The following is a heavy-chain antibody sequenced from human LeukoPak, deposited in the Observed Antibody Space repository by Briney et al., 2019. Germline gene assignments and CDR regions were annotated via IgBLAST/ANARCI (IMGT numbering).Heavy chain of an antibody. CDR3: ARVGITMIVQRGYFDY. CDR2: IYYSGST. V-gene: IGHV4-39*07. J-gene: IGHJ4*02. D-gene: IGHD3-22*01. Sequence: SETLSLTCTVSGGSLSSSSYYWGWIRQPPGKGLEWIGSIYYSGSTYYNPSLKSRVTISVDTSKNQFSLKLSSVTAADTAVYYCARVGITMIVQRGYFDYWGQGTLVTVSS. CDR1: GGSLSSSSYY.